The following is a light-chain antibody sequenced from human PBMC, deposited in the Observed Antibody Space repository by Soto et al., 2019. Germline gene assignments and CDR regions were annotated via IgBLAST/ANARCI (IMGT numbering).Light chain of an antibody. CDR3: QHYNSWTRNWK. CDR2: GAS. Sequence: EIVMTQSPATLSVSPGERATLSCRASQSVSINLAWYQQKPGQAPRLLIYGASTRATGIPARFSGSGSGTEVTLTISSLQSEDFAVSHCQHYNSWTRNWKFGKGTKVDI. CDR1: QSVSIN. J-gene: IGKJ1*01. V-gene: IGKV3-15*01.